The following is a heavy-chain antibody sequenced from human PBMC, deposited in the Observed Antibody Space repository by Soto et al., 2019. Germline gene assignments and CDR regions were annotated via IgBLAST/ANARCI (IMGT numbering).Heavy chain of an antibody. Sequence: SETLSLTCTVSGGSISSYYWSWIRQPPGKGLEWIGYIYYSGSTNYNPSLKSRVTISVDTSKNQFSLKLSSVTAADTAVYYCARGGRVRGRPPYYYYGMDVWGQGTTVTVSS. D-gene: IGHD3-16*01. CDR1: GGSISSYY. CDR2: IYYSGST. V-gene: IGHV4-59*01. J-gene: IGHJ6*02. CDR3: ARGGRVRGRPPYYYYGMDV.